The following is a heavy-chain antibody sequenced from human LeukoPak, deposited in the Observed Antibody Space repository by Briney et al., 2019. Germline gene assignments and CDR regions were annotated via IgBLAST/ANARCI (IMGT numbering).Heavy chain of an antibody. Sequence: GSLRLSCAASGFTFSSYGMHWVRQPPGKGLEWIGSIYYSGSTYYNPSLKSRVTISVDTSKNQFSLKLSSVTAADTAVYYCARHPVLLWFGELLAPRVDYWGQGTLVTVSS. CDR1: GFTFSSYG. CDR3: ARHPVLLWFGELLAPRVDY. CDR2: IYYSGST. J-gene: IGHJ4*02. D-gene: IGHD3-10*01. V-gene: IGHV4-39*01.